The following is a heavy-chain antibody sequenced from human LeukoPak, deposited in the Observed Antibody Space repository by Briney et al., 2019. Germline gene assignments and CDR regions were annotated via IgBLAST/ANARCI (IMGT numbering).Heavy chain of an antibody. V-gene: IGHV3-48*01. CDR3: ARDKKSAAAIFDYYYYGMDV. CDR2: ISSGSSTI. J-gene: IGHJ6*02. CDR1: GFTFSSYS. Sequence: GGSLRLSCAASGFTFSSYSMNWVRQAPGKGLEWVSYISSGSSTIYYADSVKGRFTISRDNAKNSLYLQMNSLRAEDTAVYYCARDKKSAAAIFDYYYYGMDVWGQGTTVTVSS. D-gene: IGHD2-2*02.